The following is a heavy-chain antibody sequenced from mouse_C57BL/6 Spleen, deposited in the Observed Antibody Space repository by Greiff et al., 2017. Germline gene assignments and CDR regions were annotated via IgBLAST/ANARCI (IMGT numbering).Heavy chain of an antibody. CDR2: INPSTGGT. V-gene: IGHV1-42*01. Sequence: EVQLQQSGPELVKPGASVKISCKASGYSFTGYYMNWVKQSPEKSLEWIGEINPSTGGTTYNQKFKAKATLTVDKSSSTAYMQLKSLTSEDSAVYYCARGKKGAMDYWGQGTSVTVSS. CDR1: GYSFTGYY. CDR3: ARGKKGAMDY. J-gene: IGHJ4*01.